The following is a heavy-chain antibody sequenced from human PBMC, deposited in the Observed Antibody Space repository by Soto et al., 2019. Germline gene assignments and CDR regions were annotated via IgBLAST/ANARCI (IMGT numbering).Heavy chain of an antibody. CDR2: ISYDGSNK. J-gene: IGHJ5*02. V-gene: IGHV3-30*18. D-gene: IGHD3-3*01. CDR1: GFTFSSYG. Sequence: QVQLVESGGGVVQPGRSLRLSCAASGFTFSSYGMHWVRQAPGKGLEWVAVISYDGSNKYYADSVKGRFTISRDNSKNTLYLQMNSLRAEDTAVYYCAKTRHTYYDCWAPLDPWGQGTLVTVSS. CDR3: AKTRHTYYDCWAPLDP.